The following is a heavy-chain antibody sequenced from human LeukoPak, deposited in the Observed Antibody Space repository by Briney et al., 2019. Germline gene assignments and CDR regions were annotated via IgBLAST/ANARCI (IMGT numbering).Heavy chain of an antibody. V-gene: IGHV1-8*03. J-gene: IGHJ4*02. CDR3: ATPTMRGPSYDYVRLLN. CDR1: GYTFTSFD. D-gene: IGHD5-18*01. Sequence: GASVKVSCKASGYTFTSFDINWVRQATGQGPEWMGWMNPSSGDTGYAQKFQGRVTFTRDTSTNTAYMELSSLTSEDTAVYYCATPTMRGPSYDYVRLLNWGQGSLVTVSS. CDR2: MNPSSGDT.